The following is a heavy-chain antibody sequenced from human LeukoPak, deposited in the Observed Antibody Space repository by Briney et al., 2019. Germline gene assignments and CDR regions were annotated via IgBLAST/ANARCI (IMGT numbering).Heavy chain of an antibody. CDR3: ARVPSVLRYRRYYYYMDV. D-gene: IGHD3-9*01. J-gene: IGHJ6*03. CDR1: GYTLIELS. CDR2: FDPEDGET. Sequence: ASVKVSCKVSGYTLIELSMHWVRQAPGKGLEWMGGFDPEDGETIYAQKFQGRVTMTEDTSTDTAYMELSSLRSEDTAVYYCARVPSVLRYRRYYYYMDVWGKGTTVTVSS. V-gene: IGHV1-24*01.